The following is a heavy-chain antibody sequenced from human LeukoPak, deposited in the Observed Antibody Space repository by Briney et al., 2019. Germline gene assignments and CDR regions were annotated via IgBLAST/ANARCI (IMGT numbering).Heavy chain of an antibody. J-gene: IGHJ5*02. CDR2: INHSGST. CDR3: ARHPRARAYNWNGFDP. D-gene: IGHD1-1*01. CDR1: GGSFSGYY. V-gene: IGHV4-34*01. Sequence: SETLSLTCAVYGGSFSGYYWSWIRQPPGKGLEWIGEINHSGSTNYNPSLKSRVTIPVDTSKNQFSLKLSSVTAADTAVHYCARHPRARAYNWNGFDPWGQGTLVTVSS.